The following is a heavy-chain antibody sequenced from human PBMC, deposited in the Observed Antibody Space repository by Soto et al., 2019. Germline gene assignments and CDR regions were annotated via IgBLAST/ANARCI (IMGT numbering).Heavy chain of an antibody. J-gene: IGHJ4*02. CDR2: ISGSGGST. Sequence: EVQLLESGGGLVQPGGSLRLSCAASGFTFSSYAMSWVRQAPGKGLEWVSAISGSGGSTYYADSVKGRFTISRYNSKNTLYLQMNSLRAEYTAVYYCAKENGYSSSWFEFDYWGQGTLVTVSS. CDR3: AKENGYSSSWFEFDY. V-gene: IGHV3-23*01. CDR1: GFTFSSYA. D-gene: IGHD6-13*01.